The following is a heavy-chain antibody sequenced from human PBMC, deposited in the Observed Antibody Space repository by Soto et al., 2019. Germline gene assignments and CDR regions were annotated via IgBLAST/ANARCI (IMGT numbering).Heavy chain of an antibody. V-gene: IGHV1-69*01. CDR3: ARAHCGGDCYTNWFDP. CDR2: IIPIFGTA. D-gene: IGHD2-21*02. J-gene: IGHJ5*02. CDR1: GGTFSSYA. Sequence: QVQLVQSGAEVKKPGSSVKVSCKASGGTFSSYAISWVRQAPGQGLEWMGGIIPIFGTANYVQKFQGRVTITADESTSTAYMELSSLRSEDTAVYYCARAHCGGDCYTNWFDPWGQGTLVTVSS.